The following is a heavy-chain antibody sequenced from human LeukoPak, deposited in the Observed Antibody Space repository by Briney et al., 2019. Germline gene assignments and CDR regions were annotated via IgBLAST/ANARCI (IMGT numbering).Heavy chain of an antibody. V-gene: IGHV3-64*02. D-gene: IGHD5-18*01. Sequence: GGSLRLSCAASGFTFSSYAMHWVRQAPGKGLEYVSAISSNGGSTYYADSVKGRFTISRDNSKNTLYLQIGSLRAEDMAVYYCARGRGYSYGYSDYWGQGTLVTVSS. CDR3: ARGRGYSYGYSDY. J-gene: IGHJ4*02. CDR1: GFTFSSYA. CDR2: ISSNGGST.